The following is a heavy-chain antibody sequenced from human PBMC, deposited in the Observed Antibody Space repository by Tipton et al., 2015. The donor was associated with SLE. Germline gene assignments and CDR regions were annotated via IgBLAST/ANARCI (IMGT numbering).Heavy chain of an antibody. CDR1: GGSISSSAYY. D-gene: IGHD6-19*01. J-gene: IGHJ4*02. V-gene: IGHV4-39*01. CDR3: ARQGTGFGSGRDDY. CDR2: IYYSGST. Sequence: GLVKPSETLSLTCSVSGGSISSSAYYWGWIRQPPGKGLEWIGSIYYSGSTYYNPSLNSRVTTSLDTSKNQFSLSLYSVTVEDTAVYYCARQGTGFGSGRDDYWGQGILVTVSS.